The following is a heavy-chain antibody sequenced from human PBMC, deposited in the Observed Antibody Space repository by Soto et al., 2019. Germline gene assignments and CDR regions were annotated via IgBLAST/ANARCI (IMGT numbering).Heavy chain of an antibody. D-gene: IGHD1-7*01. CDR2: ISYDGSNK. Sequence: QVQLVESGGGAVQPGRSLRLSCAASGFTFSSYAMHWVRQAPGKGLEWVAVISYDGSNKYYADSVKGRFTISRDNSKNTLYLQMNSLRAEDTAVYYCARDKGAGTTDYYYYGMDVWDQGTTVTVSS. CDR1: GFTFSSYA. V-gene: IGHV3-30-3*01. CDR3: ARDKGAGTTDYYYYGMDV. J-gene: IGHJ6*02.